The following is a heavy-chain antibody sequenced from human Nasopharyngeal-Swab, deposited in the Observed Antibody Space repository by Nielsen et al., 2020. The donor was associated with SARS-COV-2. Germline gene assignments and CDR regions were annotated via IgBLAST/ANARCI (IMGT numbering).Heavy chain of an antibody. CDR3: ARVGICNNDWCGSYDS. CDR1: GFIFGNYA. Sequence: GGSLRLSCVASGFIFGNYAMAWVRQAPGKGLEWVSAIGGNGARTHYADSVRGRFIISRDNSKSTLDLQMNSLKTEDTAVYYCARVGICNNDWCGSYDSWGQGTLVTVSS. J-gene: IGHJ4*02. D-gene: IGHD3-9*01. V-gene: IGHV3-23*01. CDR2: IGGNGART.